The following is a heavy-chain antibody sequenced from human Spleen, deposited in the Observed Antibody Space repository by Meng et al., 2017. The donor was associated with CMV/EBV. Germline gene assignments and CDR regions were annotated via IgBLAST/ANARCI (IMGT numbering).Heavy chain of an antibody. D-gene: IGHD3-3*01. CDR1: GFSLSTSRVG. Sequence: QLALQGAVLTLGKPTRSLTLTCTFSGFSLSTSRVGVGWIRQPPGKALEWLALIYWDDDKRYSPSLKSRLTITKDTSKNQVVLTMTNMDPVDTATYYCAHVGYDFWSGYSAFDYWGQGTLVTVSS. V-gene: IGHV2-5*02. CDR2: IYWDDDK. J-gene: IGHJ4*02. CDR3: AHVGYDFWSGYSAFDY.